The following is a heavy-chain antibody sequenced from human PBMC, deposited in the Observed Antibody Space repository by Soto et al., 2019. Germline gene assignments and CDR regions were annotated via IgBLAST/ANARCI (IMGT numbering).Heavy chain of an antibody. CDR3: TTDSYSTMVVRFDY. D-gene: IGHD6-13*01. J-gene: IGHJ4*01. V-gene: IGHV3-15*07. CDR1: GFTFSNAW. CDR2: IKSKTDGGTT. Sequence: EVQLVESGGGLVKPGGSLRLSCAASGFTFSNAWINWVRQAPGKGLEWVGRIKSKTDGGTTDFAAPVKGRFAISRDDSKNMVYLQMNSLKTEDTGIYYFTTDSYSTMVVRFDYWGHGTLVTVSS.